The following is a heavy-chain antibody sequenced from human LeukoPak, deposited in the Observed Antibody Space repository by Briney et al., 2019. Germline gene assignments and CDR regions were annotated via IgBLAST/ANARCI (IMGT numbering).Heavy chain of an antibody. V-gene: IGHV4-59*01. CDR1: GGSISSYY. J-gene: IGHJ4*02. D-gene: IGHD2-2*02. Sequence: SETLSLTCTVSGGSISSYYWSWIRQLPGKGLEWIGYIYYSGSTNYNPSLKSRVTISVDTSKNQFSLKLSSVTAADTAVYYCAAVPAAIQWFTLDYWGQGTLVTVSS. CDR2: IYYSGST. CDR3: AAVPAAIQWFTLDY.